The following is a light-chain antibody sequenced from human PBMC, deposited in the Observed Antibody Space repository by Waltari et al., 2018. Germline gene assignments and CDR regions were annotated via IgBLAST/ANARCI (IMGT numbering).Light chain of an antibody. CDR3: STYTSSTVV. CDR2: EVN. J-gene: IGLJ2*01. V-gene: IGLV2-18*02. Sequence: QSALTQPPSVSGSPGQSVTISCTGSSSDIGSYNRVSSYQQPPGTAPKLMIYEVNYRPSGVPDRVARSKAGNTASLTISGLQAEDEADYYCSTYTSSTVVFGGGTKLTVL. CDR1: SSDIGSYNR.